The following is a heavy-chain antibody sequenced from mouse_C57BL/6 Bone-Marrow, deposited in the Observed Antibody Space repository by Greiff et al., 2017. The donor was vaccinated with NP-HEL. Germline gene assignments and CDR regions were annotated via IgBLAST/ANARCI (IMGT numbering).Heavy chain of an antibody. CDR2: IDPENGDT. V-gene: IGHV14-4*01. CDR1: GFNIKDDY. J-gene: IGHJ3*01. D-gene: IGHD1-1*01. Sequence: EVQPQQSGAELVRPGASVKLSCTASGFNIKDDYMHWVKQRPEQGLEWIGWIDPENGDTEYASKFQGKATITADTSSNTAYLQLSSLTSEDTAVYYCTTWGYYYGSSIAYWGQGTLVTVSA. CDR3: TTWGYYYGSSIAY.